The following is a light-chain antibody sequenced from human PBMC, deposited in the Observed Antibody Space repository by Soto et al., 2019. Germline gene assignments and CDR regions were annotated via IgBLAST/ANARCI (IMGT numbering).Light chain of an antibody. Sequence: QSVLTQSPSASASLGASVKLTCTLSSGHSSYGIAWHQQQPEKGPRFLMKVNSDGGHNKGDGIPDRFSGSSSGAERYLTISSLQSEDEADYYCQTWGAGIQVFGGGTKVTV. CDR1: SGHSSYG. CDR2: VNSDGGH. CDR3: QTWGAGIQV. V-gene: IGLV4-69*01. J-gene: IGLJ3*02.